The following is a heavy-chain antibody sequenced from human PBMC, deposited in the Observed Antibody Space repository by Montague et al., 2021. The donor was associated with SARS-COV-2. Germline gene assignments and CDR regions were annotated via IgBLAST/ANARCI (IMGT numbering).Heavy chain of an antibody. V-gene: IGHV4-61*01. CDR1: GGSVSSDSYY. D-gene: IGHD2/OR15-2a*01. Sequence: SETLSLTCTVSGGSVSSDSYYWIWLRPPPGQGLEWIGYISYSGSTNYNLSLKSRVSISVYTAKYQLSLKLSSVTAADTAVYYCARARLATYFTRFDYWGQGTRVTVSS. J-gene: IGHJ4*02. CDR3: ARARLATYFTRFDY. CDR2: ISYSGST.